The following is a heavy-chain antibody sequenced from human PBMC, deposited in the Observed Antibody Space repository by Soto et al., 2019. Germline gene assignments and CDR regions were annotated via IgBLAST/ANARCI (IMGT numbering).Heavy chain of an antibody. V-gene: IGHV3-72*01. Sequence: GGSLRLSCIASGFIFSDDYMDWVRQAPGKGLEWVGRSRDKGESYTAEYAASVKGRFTISRDDSKNSLYLQMNSLKTEDTAVYYCARDSGSQRGHWGQGT. D-gene: IGHD1-26*01. J-gene: IGHJ4*02. CDR3: ARDSGSQRGH. CDR1: GFIFSDDY. CDR2: SRDKGESYTA.